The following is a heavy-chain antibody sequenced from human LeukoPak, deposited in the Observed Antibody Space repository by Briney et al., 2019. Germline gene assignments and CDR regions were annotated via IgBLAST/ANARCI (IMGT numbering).Heavy chain of an antibody. CDR2: INAGNGNT. J-gene: IGHJ4*02. Sequence: ASVKVSCKASGYTFTSYAMHWVRQAPGQRLEWMGWINAGNGNTKYSQEVQGRVTITRDTSASTAYMELSRLRYEDTAVYYCARGGGHSSSPNVDYWGQGTLVTVSS. V-gene: IGHV1-3*03. CDR3: ARGGGHSSSPNVDY. D-gene: IGHD6-6*01. CDR1: GYTFTSYA.